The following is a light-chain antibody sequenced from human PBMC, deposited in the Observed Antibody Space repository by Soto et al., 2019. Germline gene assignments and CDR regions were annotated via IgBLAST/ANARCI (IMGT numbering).Light chain of an antibody. CDR1: TGAVTSGSY. V-gene: IGLV7-43*01. J-gene: IGLJ2*01. CDR3: LLYFGDAQI. Sequence: QAVVTQEPSLTVSPGGQVTLTCASNTGAVTSGSYPNWLQQKPGQAPRALIYSTDNRHSWTPARFSGSLLGDKAALTLSDVQPEDEADYYCLLYFGDAQIFGGGTKLTVL. CDR2: STD.